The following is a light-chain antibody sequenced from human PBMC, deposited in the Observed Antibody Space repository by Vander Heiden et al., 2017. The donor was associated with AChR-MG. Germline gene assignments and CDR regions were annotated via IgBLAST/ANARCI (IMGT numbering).Light chain of an antibody. Sequence: DIQMTQSPSSLSASVGDRVTITCRASQTITVYLNWYQLKPGKAPKLLIYAASSLQSGVPSRFSGSGYGKDFTLTISSLQPEDAASYFCQQTDNTPPWTFGQGTKVEI. CDR2: AAS. J-gene: IGKJ1*01. CDR3: QQTDNTPPWT. CDR1: QTITVY. V-gene: IGKV1-39*01.